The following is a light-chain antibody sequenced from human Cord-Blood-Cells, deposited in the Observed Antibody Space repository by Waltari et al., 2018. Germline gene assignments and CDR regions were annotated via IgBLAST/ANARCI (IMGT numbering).Light chain of an antibody. CDR2: EGS. Sequence: QSALTQPASVSGSPGQSITISCTGTSSDVGSYNLVSWYQQHPGKAPQLMIYEGSKRPSGVSNRFSGSKSGNTASLTISGLQAEDEADYYCCSYAGSSAFYVFGTGTKVTVL. CDR3: CSYAGSSAFYV. CDR1: SSDVGSYNL. V-gene: IGLV2-23*01. J-gene: IGLJ1*01.